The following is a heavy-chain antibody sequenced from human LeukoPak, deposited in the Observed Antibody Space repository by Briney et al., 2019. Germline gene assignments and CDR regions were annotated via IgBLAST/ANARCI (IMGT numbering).Heavy chain of an antibody. CDR2: INHSGST. CDR3: ARDGGSGWYDY. J-gene: IGHJ4*02. D-gene: IGHD6-19*01. Sequence: SETLSLTCAVYGGSFSGYYWSWIRQPPGKGLEWIGEINHSGSTNYNPSLKSRVTISVDTSKNQFSLKLSSVTAADTAIYYCARDGGSGWYDYWGQGTLVTVSS. V-gene: IGHV4-34*01. CDR1: GGSFSGYY.